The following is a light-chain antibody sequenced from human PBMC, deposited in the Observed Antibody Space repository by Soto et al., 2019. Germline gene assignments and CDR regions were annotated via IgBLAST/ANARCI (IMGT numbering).Light chain of an antibody. CDR3: QQSYRTPRT. V-gene: IGKV1-39*01. J-gene: IGKJ4*01. CDR2: AAS. Sequence: DIQMTQSPSSLSASVGDRVTITCRASQAIDNYLNWYQHKPGKAPELLILAASIVQIGVPSRFSGGGFGTDFSITISSLHPEDFATYYCQQSYRTPRTFGGGTKVEI. CDR1: QAIDNY.